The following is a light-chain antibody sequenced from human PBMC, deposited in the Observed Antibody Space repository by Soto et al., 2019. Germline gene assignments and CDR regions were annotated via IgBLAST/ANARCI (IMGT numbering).Light chain of an antibody. CDR1: SGHSSYA. CDR2: LNSDGSH. Sequence: QLVLTQSPSASASLGASVKLTCTLSSGHSSYAIAWHQQQPEKGPRYLMKLNSDGSHSKGDGIPDRFSGSSSGAERYLTISTLQSEDDADYYFQTWGTGILVFGGGTKLTVL. J-gene: IGLJ2*01. V-gene: IGLV4-69*01. CDR3: QTWGTGILV.